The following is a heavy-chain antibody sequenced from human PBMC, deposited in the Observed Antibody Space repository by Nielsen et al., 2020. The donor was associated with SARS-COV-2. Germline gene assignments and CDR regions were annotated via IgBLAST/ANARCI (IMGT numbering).Heavy chain of an antibody. D-gene: IGHD1-26*01. CDR3: AKGLIVGAIDFDY. CDR2: ISSSSSYI. CDR1: GFTFSSYS. J-gene: IGHJ4*02. V-gene: IGHV3-21*04. Sequence: GESLKISCAASGFTFSSYSMNWVRQAPGKGLEWVSSISSSSSYIYYADSVKGRFTISRDNAKNSLYLQMNSLGAEDTAVYYRAKGLIVGAIDFDYWGQGTLVTVSS.